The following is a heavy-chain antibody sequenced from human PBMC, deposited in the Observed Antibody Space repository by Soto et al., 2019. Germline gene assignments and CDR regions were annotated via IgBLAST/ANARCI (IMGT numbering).Heavy chain of an antibody. CDR1: GGSISTADYF. CDR3: ARVQKGGILSP. D-gene: IGHD2-15*01. CDR2: IYYTGST. Sequence: SETLSLTCTVSGGSISTADYFWSWIRQPPGKGLEWIGYIYYTGSTYYNPSLKSRVTISVDTSKNQFSLKLSSVTAADTAVYYCARVQKGGILSPWGQGTLVTVSS. V-gene: IGHV4-30-4*01. J-gene: IGHJ5*02.